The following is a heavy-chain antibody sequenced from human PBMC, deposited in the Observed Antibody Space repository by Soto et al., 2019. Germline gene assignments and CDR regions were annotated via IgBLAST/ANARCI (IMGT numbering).Heavy chain of an antibody. Sequence: SETLSLTCTVSGGSISRSNYYWGWIRQPPGKGLEWIGSIYYSGTTYYNPSLKSRVTISVDTSMNQFSLTLTSVTAADTAVYFCVRSVGSHLGELLSWGQGTLVTVSS. CDR3: VRSVGSHLGELLS. CDR2: IYYSGTT. J-gene: IGHJ4*02. V-gene: IGHV4-39*01. CDR1: GGSISRSNYY. D-gene: IGHD3-16*01.